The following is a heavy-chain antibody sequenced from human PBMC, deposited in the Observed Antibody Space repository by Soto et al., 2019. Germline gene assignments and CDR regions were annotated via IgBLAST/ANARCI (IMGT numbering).Heavy chain of an antibody. D-gene: IGHD2-15*01. V-gene: IGHV3-15*07. Sequence: EVQLVESGGGLVKPGGSLRLSCAASGFTFSNAWMNWVRQAPGKGLEWVGRIKSKTDGGTTDYAAPVKGRFTISRDDSKNTLYLQMNSLKTEDTAVYYCTTDVGYCNGGSCYSLRGDYWGQGTLVTVSS. J-gene: IGHJ4*02. CDR1: GFTFSNAW. CDR3: TTDVGYCNGGSCYSLRGDY. CDR2: IKSKTDGGTT.